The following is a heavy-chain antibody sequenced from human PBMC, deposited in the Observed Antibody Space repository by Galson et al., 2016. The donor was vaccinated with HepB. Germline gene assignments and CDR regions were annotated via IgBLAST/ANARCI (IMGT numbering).Heavy chain of an antibody. V-gene: IGHV3-30*03. CDR2: ISHDGVNQ. D-gene: IGHD6-19*01. Sequence: SLRLSCAASEFNFNSYYMHWVRQAPGRGLEWVAVISHDGVNQWYAGSVRGRFTISRDNSRKILYLQMSGLSVDDTATYFCARDIAVTGAVAYWGQGTLVTVSS. CDR1: EFNFNSYY. CDR3: ARDIAVTGAVAY. J-gene: IGHJ4*02.